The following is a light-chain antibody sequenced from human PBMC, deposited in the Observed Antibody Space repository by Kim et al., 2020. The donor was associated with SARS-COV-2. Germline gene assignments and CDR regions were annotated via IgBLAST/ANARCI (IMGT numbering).Light chain of an antibody. CDR1: QSVSSN. Sequence: VSPGERATRSCRASQSVSSNLAWYQQKPGQAPRLLIYGASTRATGIPARFSGSGSGTEFTLTISSLQSEDFAVYYCQQYNNGPWTFGQGTKVEIK. V-gene: IGKV3-15*01. CDR2: GAS. J-gene: IGKJ1*01. CDR3: QQYNNGPWT.